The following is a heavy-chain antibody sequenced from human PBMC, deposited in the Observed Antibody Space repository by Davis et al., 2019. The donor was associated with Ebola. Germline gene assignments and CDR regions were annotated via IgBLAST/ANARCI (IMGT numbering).Heavy chain of an antibody. CDR1: GGSISSGGYY. D-gene: IGHD3-3*01. Sequence: PSETLSLTCTVSGGSISSGGYYWSWIRQHPGKGLEWIGYIYYSGSTYYNPSLKSRVTISVDTSKNQFSLKLSSVTAADTAVYYCARAVSGVVIIRNYYYYMDVWGKGTTVTVSS. CDR2: IYYSGST. CDR3: ARAVSGVVIIRNYYYYMDV. J-gene: IGHJ6*03. V-gene: IGHV4-31*03.